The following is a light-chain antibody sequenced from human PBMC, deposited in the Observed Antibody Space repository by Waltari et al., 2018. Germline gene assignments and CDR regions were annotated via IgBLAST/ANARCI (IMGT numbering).Light chain of an antibody. J-gene: IGLJ3*02. V-gene: IGLV2-23*02. CDR2: EVP. Sequence: QSALTQPASVSGSAGQSITISCTGTSDDVGSYNFVSWYQQNPGKAPRLLISEVPKRPSGVSSRFSGSKSGITASLTISGLQTEDEADYYCCSYAGGATWVFGGGTKLTVL. CDR1: SDDVGSYNF. CDR3: CSYAGGATWV.